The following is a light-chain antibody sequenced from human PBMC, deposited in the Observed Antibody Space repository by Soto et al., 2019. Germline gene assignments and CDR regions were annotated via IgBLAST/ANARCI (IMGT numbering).Light chain of an antibody. V-gene: IGKV3-20*01. CDR3: QQYGSTPFT. J-gene: IGKJ3*01. CDR1: QSVSSNY. Sequence: EIVVTQSPGTLSLSPGERATLSCRASQSVSSNYLAWYQQKPGQAPRLLIYGASSRASDIPDRFSGSGSGTDFTLSNSRLEPEDFAMYYSQQYGSTPFTFGPGNKVDVK. CDR2: GAS.